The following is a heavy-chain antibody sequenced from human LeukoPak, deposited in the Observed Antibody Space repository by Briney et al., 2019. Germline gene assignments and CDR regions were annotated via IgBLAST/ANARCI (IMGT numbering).Heavy chain of an antibody. CDR1: GFTFSTYG. D-gene: IGHD2-2*01. CDR3: AKDGLPYHIVVVPAAKGGGYFDY. V-gene: IGHV3-30*18. CDR2: ISYDGSNK. J-gene: IGHJ4*02. Sequence: PGGSLRLSCAASGFTFSTYGMHWVRQAPGKGLEWVAVISYDGSNKYSADSVKGRFTISRDNSKNTLYLQMNSLRAEDTAVYYCAKDGLPYHIVVVPAAKGGGYFDYWGQGTLVTVSS.